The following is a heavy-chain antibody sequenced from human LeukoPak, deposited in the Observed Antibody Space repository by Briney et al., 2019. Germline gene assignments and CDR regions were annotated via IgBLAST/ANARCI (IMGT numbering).Heavy chain of an antibody. V-gene: IGHV3-7*01. Sequence: GGSLRLSCAASGFTFSRYWMTWVRQAPGKGLEWVANIKQDGSEKYYVDSVKGRFTISRDNAKNSLYLQMNNLRVEDTAVYFCARVECISTTCFYLYWGQGTLVTVSS. J-gene: IGHJ4*02. CDR3: ARVECISTTCFYLY. CDR2: IKQDGSEK. CDR1: GFTFSRYW. D-gene: IGHD2-2*01.